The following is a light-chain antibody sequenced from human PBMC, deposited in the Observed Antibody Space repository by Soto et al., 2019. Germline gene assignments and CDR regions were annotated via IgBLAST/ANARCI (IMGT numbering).Light chain of an antibody. V-gene: IGKV3-15*01. CDR3: QQYNNWPPWT. CDR1: QSVSSN. CDR2: GAS. Sequence: EIVMTQSPATLSVSPGERATLSCRASQSVSSNLAWYQQKPGQAPRLLIYGASTRATGIPARFSGSRSGTEFPLTISSLQSEDFAVYYCQQYNNWPPWTFSQGTKVEIK. J-gene: IGKJ1*01.